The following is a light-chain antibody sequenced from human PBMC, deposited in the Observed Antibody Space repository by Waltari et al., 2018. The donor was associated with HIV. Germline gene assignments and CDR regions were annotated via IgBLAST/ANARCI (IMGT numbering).Light chain of an antibody. Sequence: SSALTQPPSVSVSPGQTARIPCSGDALPHQNAYWYQQKPGQAPVLVIYKDSQRPSGSPERFSGASSWTIITLTISGVQPEDEADYYCQSADSRGTVEFGGGTKLTVL. V-gene: IGLV3-25*03. CDR2: KDS. J-gene: IGLJ2*01. CDR3: QSADSRGTVE. CDR1: ALPHQN.